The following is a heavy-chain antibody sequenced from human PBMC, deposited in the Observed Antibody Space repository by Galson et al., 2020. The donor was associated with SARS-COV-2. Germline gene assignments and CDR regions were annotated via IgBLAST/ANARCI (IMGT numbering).Heavy chain of an antibody. CDR2: IWFRGTYI. CDR3: ARSRTGAAAVTGL. D-gene: IGHD6-25*01. Sequence: GGSLRLSCAASGFTFSAFGMHWVRQAPNKGLQWVAMIWFRGTYIYYSDSVKGRFSISRDDSTSTLYLQMNNLRTDDTGVYFCARSRTGAAAVTGLWGQGTLVTVSS. J-gene: IGHJ4*02. V-gene: IGHV3-33*01. CDR1: GFTFSAFG.